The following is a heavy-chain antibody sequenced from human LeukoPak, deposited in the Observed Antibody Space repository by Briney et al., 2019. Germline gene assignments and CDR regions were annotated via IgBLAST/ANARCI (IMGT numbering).Heavy chain of an antibody. V-gene: IGHV4-30-4*01. J-gene: IGHJ4*02. CDR3: ARASGCRGVIKALDY. D-gene: IGHD3-10*01. CDR1: GGSISSGDYY. CDR2: IYYSGIT. Sequence: PSQTLSLTCTVSGGSISSGDYYWSLIRQPPGKGLEWIGYIYYSGITYYNPSLKSRVTISVDTSKNQFSLKVSSVTAADTAVYYCARASGCRGVIKALDYWGQGTLVTVSS.